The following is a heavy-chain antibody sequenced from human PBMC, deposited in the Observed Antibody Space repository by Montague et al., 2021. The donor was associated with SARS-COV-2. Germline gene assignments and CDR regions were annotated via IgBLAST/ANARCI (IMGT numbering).Heavy chain of an antibody. J-gene: IGHJ6*03. Sequence: TLSLTCTVSGGSISSGSYYWSWIRQPAGKGLEWIGRIYTSGSTNYNPSLKSRVTISVDTSKNQFSLKLSSVTAADTAVYYCARDGRQQLFGTYYYYYYMDVWGKGTTVTVSS. CDR1: GGSISSGSYY. CDR2: IYTSGST. CDR3: ARDGRQQLFGTYYYYYYMDV. D-gene: IGHD6-13*01. V-gene: IGHV4-61*02.